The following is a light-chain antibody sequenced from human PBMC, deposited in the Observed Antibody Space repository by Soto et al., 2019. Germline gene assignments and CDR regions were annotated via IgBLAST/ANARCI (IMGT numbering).Light chain of an antibody. V-gene: IGKV1-5*03. CDR1: QSVSSW. CDR2: TAS. Sequence: DIQMTQSPSTLSASVGDRVTITCRASQSVSSWLAWYQQKPGKAPKLLIYTASNLESGVPSRFSGSGSGTEFTLTISSLQPDDFATYYCQQYNGDSTFGRGPMVEIK. CDR3: QQYNGDST. J-gene: IGKJ4*01.